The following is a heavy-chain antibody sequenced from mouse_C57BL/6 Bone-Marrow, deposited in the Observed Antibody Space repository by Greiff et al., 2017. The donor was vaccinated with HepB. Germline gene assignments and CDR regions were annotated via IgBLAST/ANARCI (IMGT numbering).Heavy chain of an antibody. V-gene: IGHV5-17*01. D-gene: IGHD1-1*01. Sequence: EVQLVESGGGLVKPGGSLKLSCAASGFTFSDYGMHWVRQAPEKGLEWVAYISSGSSTTYYADTVKGRFTISRDNAKNTLFLQMTSLRSEDTAMYYCAKTTVVPFAYWGQGTLVTVSA. J-gene: IGHJ3*01. CDR2: ISSGSSTT. CDR1: GFTFSDYG. CDR3: AKTTVVPFAY.